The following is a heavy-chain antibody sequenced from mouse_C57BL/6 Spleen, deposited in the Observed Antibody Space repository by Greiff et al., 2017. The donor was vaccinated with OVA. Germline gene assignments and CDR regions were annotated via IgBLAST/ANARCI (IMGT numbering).Heavy chain of an antibody. CDR2: ISDGGSYT. V-gene: IGHV5-4*03. J-gene: IGHJ2*01. D-gene: IGHD4-1*01. CDR1: GFTFSSYA. Sequence: EVKVVESGGGLVKPGGSLKLSCAASGFTFSSYAMSWVRQTPEKRLEWVATISDGGSYTYYPDNVKGRFTISRDNAKNNLYLQMSHLKSEDTAMYYCARGGITGTFDYWGQGTTLTVSS. CDR3: ARGGITGTFDY.